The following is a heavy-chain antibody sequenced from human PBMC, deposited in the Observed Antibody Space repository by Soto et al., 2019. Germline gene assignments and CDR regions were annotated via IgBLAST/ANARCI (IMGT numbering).Heavy chain of an antibody. Sequence: ASVNVSCKASGYTFTSSDISWVRQTPGQGLEWMGWISAYNGTTNSAQILQGRVSMTTDTATSTAYMELKSLRSDDPAVYYXARDPATTVSSSSGELEYWGXXTXVTVSS. CDR3: ARDPATTVSSSSGELEY. V-gene: IGHV1-18*04. J-gene: IGHJ4*01. CDR1: GYTFTSSD. D-gene: IGHD6-6*01. CDR2: ISAYNGTT.